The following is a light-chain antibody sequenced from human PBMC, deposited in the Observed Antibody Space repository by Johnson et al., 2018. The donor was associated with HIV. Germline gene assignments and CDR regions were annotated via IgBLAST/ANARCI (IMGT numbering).Light chain of an antibody. CDR1: SSNIGNNY. J-gene: IGLJ1*01. CDR2: DNN. CDR3: ATWDGSLRAGV. V-gene: IGLV1-51*01. Sequence: QSVLTQPPSVSAAPGQKVTISCSGSSSNIGNNYVSWYQQLPGTAPKLLIYDNNKRPSGIPDRFSGSKSGTSATLGITGLQTGDEADYYCATWDGSLRAGVFGTGTKVTVL.